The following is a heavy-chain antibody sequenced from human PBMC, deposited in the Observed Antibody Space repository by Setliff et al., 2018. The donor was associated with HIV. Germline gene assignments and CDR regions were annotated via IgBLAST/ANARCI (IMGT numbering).Heavy chain of an antibody. V-gene: IGHV4-39*07. Sequence: PSETLSLTCSVSGGSISTTNYYCGWVRQPPGKGLEWIGIIYYRGSAYYDLSLKSRVTLSVDTSKNSFSLNLTSVTAADTAVYFCARARGPPLPVLDLWGQGTLVTVSS. CDR3: ARARGPPLPVLDL. D-gene: IGHD3-10*01. CDR1: GGSISTTNYY. CDR2: IYYRGSA. J-gene: IGHJ5*02.